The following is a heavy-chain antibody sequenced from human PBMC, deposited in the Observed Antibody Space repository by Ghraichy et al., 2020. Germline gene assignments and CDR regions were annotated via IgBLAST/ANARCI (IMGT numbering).Heavy chain of an antibody. CDR1: GYTFTHFY. CDR2: IHPSGGGT. V-gene: IGHV1-46*01. D-gene: IGHD3-16*01. J-gene: IGHJ4*01. CDR3: ARGRGTRGLDF. Sequence: ASVKVSCKASGYTFTHFYIHWVRQGPGQGLDWMGMIHPSGGGTNYAEKFQGRVIMTSDTSTSTVYMALSGLKSADTAVYYCARGRGTRGLDFWGQGSLVTVSS.